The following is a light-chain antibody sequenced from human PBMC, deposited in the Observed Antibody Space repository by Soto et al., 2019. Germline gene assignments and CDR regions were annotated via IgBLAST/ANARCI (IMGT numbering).Light chain of an antibody. Sequence: EIVMTQSPATLSVSPGERATLSCRASQSVSSNLAWYQQKPGQAPRLLIYGASTRATGIPARFSGSGSGTEFTLNISSLQSEDFAVYYCQHYNNWPKTFGQGTKVEIK. CDR1: QSVSSN. CDR2: GAS. CDR3: QHYNNWPKT. V-gene: IGKV3-15*01. J-gene: IGKJ1*01.